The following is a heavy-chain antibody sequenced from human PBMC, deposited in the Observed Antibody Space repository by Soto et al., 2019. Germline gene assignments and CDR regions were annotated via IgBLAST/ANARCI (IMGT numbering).Heavy chain of an antibody. CDR3: ARDKNGLYYFDY. Sequence: SETLSLTCTVSGGSISSYYWSWIRQPPGKGLEWIGYIYYSGSTNYNPSLKSRVTISVDTSKNQFSLKLSSVTAADTAVYYCARDKNGLYYFDYWGQGTLVTVSS. V-gene: IGHV4-59*01. CDR1: GGSISSYY. CDR2: IYYSGST. J-gene: IGHJ4*02. D-gene: IGHD6-19*01.